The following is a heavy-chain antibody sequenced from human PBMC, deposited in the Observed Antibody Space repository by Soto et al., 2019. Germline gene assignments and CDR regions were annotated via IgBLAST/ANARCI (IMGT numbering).Heavy chain of an antibody. D-gene: IGHD2-15*01. J-gene: IGHJ6*02. CDR2: ISSSGYI. CDR1: GFNVNSYT. V-gene: IGHV3-21*01. CDR3: ARDCSGGSCYHGMDV. Sequence: GGSLRLSCAASGFNVNSYTINWVRQAPGKRLEWLSSISSSGYIFSTDSVRGRFTISRDNAKNSVYLQINSLRAEDTAVYFCARDCSGGSCYHGMDVWGQGTMVTVSS.